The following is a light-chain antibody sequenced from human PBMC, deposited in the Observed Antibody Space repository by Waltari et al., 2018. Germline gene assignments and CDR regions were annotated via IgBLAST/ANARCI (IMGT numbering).Light chain of an antibody. Sequence: QSALTQPASESGSPGQSITISCTGTSSDVGSNNLVSWYQQHPGKAPKLMIYEGSKRHSGVSNRFSGSKSGNTASLTISGLQAEDEADYYCCSYAGSSTYVFGTGTKVTVL. CDR2: EGS. CDR3: CSYAGSSTYV. CDR1: SSDVGSNNL. J-gene: IGLJ1*01. V-gene: IGLV2-23*01.